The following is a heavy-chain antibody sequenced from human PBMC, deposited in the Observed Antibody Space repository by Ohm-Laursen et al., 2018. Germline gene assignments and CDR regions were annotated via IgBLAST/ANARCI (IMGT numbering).Heavy chain of an antibody. Sequence: SLRLSCTASGFTFRTYSMNWVRQSPGKGLEWLSYIDASGGTIYYVDSVKGRFTISRDNAKNSLYLQMNSLRAEDTAVYYCARDYGDYVTRGDDAFDIWGQGTMVTVSS. CDR2: IDASGGTI. V-gene: IGHV3-48*04. J-gene: IGHJ3*02. CDR3: ARDYGDYVTRGDDAFDI. D-gene: IGHD4-17*01. CDR1: GFTFRTYS.